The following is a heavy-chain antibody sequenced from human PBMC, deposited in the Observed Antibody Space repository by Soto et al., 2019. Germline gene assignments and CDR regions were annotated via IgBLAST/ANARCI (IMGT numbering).Heavy chain of an antibody. V-gene: IGHV3-23*01. Sequence: GGSLRLSCGASGCSCGTYAMTWFRQVPVKGLEWVSTISGGIGSTFYADSVKGRFTISRDISKKMLFLHMNGLRGEDTGTYYCAKGGARYFDYWGRGTLVTVSS. CDR3: AKGGARYFDY. CDR2: ISGGIGST. CDR1: GCSCGTYA. D-gene: IGHD1-26*01. J-gene: IGHJ4*02.